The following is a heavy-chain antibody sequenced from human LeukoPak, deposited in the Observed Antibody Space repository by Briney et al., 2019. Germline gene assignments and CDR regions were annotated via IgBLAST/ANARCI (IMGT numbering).Heavy chain of an antibody. CDR3: ARDIGGGGGDCCPGGYFDL. CDR2: ISSSSSYI. J-gene: IGHJ2*01. D-gene: IGHD2-21*02. CDR1: GFTFSSYS. Sequence: GGSLRLSCAASGFTFSSYSMNWVRQAPGKGLEWVSSISSSSSYIYYADSVKGRFTISRDNAKNSLYLQMNSLRAEDTAVYYCARDIGGGGGDCCPGGYFDLWGRGTLVTVSS. V-gene: IGHV3-21*01.